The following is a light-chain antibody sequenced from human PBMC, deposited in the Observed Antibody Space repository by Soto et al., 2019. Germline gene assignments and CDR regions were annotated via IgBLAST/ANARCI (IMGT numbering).Light chain of an antibody. J-gene: IGLJ2*01. Sequence: QAVVTQSPSASASLGASVKLTCTLSSGHTSYAIAWHQQQPEKGPRYLMKINSDGSHIKGDGIPDRFSGSRSGAERYLTISSLQSEDEADYYCQSWGNPVVFGGGTKLTVL. V-gene: IGLV4-69*01. CDR2: INSDGSH. CDR1: SGHTSYA. CDR3: QSWGNPVV.